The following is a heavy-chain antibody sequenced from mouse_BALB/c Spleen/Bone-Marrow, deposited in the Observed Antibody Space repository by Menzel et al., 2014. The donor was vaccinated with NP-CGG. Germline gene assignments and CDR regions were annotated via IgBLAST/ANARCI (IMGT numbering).Heavy chain of an antibody. CDR3: TNYGYD. D-gene: IGHD1-2*01. CDR1: GYTFTSYW. J-gene: IGHJ2*01. V-gene: IGHV1S16*01. Sequence: QVQLKQSGAELVKPGASVKLSCKASGYTFTSYWMHWAKLRPGQGFEWIGEINPSNGDTNYNEKFKRKAALTVDKSSSTAYMQLSSLTSEDSAVYYCTNYGYDWGQGTTLTVSS. CDR2: INPSNGDT.